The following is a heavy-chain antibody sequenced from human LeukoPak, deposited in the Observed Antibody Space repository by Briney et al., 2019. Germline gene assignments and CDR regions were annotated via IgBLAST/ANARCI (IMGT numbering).Heavy chain of an antibody. V-gene: IGHV3-30*04. D-gene: IGHD3-10*01. Sequence: GRSLRLSCAASGFTFSSYAMHWVRQAPGKGLEWVAVISYDGSNKYYADSVKGRFTISRDNSKTTLYLQMNSLRAEDTAVYYCARDSGQGFDYWGQGTLVTVSS. J-gene: IGHJ4*02. CDR1: GFTFSSYA. CDR3: ARDSGQGFDY. CDR2: ISYDGSNK.